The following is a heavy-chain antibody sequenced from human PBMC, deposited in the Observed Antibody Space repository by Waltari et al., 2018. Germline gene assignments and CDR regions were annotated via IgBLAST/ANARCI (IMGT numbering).Heavy chain of an antibody. CDR3: TAGGGDYRPFDY. Sequence: EVQLLESGGGLVQPGGSLRLSCVASEFTFSTYAMNWVRQAPGKGLEWVAVISRHSAYIYSADSVNGRFTISRANSNNMLYLHMNGLGAEDTATYPCTAGGGDYRPFDYWGQGTLVTVSS. V-gene: IGHV3-23*01. CDR1: EFTFSTYA. CDR2: ISRHSAYI. J-gene: IGHJ4*02. D-gene: IGHD3-16*02.